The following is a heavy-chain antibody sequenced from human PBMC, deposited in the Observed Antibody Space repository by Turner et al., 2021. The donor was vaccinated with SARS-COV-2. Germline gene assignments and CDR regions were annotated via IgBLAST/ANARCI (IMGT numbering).Heavy chain of an antibody. CDR2: FDAEEGQT. Sequence: QVQLVQSGAELKRPGASVKVSCEISGYSLSELAMYWERQAPGKGLELMGGFDAEEGQTIYAQKFRGRVTLTEDTTTDTAYMDLSSLTSEDTATYYCATYYDDGDLRYDFWGQGTLVTVSS. CDR1: GYSLSELA. D-gene: IGHD3-16*01. CDR3: ATYYDDGDLRYDF. V-gene: IGHV1-24*01. J-gene: IGHJ4*02.